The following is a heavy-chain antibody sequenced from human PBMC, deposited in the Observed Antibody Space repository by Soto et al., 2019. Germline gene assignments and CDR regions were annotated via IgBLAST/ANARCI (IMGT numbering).Heavy chain of an antibody. CDR2: INTYNDNT. Sequence: ASVKVSCKVSGDTFSTYGVSWLRQAPGQGLEWMGWINTYNDNTNYAQRLQGRVTMTTDTSTSTVYMELRSLRSDDTAVYYCARAVVVGPQNWFDPGAREPRSPSPQ. CDR3: ARAVVVGPQNWFDP. V-gene: IGHV1-18*01. J-gene: IGHJ5*02. CDR1: GDTFSTYG. D-gene: IGHD3-22*01.